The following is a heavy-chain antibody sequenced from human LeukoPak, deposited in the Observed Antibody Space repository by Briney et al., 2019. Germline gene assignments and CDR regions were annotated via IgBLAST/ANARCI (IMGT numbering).Heavy chain of an antibody. CDR3: ARDCRVGATNFDF. J-gene: IGHJ4*02. CDR1: GYTFTSFG. V-gene: IGHV1-18*01. CDR2: ISAYNGNT. Sequence: ASVKVSCKVSGYTFTSFGISWVRQAPGHGLEWMGWISAYNGNTNYAQKLQGRVTMTTDTSTSTAHMELRSLRSDDTAVYYCARDCRVGATNFDFWGQGTLVTVSS. D-gene: IGHD1-26*01.